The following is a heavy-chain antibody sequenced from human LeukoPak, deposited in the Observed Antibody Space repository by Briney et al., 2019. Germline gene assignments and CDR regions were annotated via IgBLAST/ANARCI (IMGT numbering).Heavy chain of an antibody. CDR1: GFTFSNYA. CDR3: ARFKVGSNTTQKNAFDI. Sequence: GGSLRLSCAASGFTFSNYAMYWVRQAPGKGLEWVAVISFDATKEYFGKSVKGRFTISRDNSKSTLFLQMHSLRVEDAALYFCARFKVGSNTTQKNAFDIWGRGTVVTVSS. V-gene: IGHV3-30*01. CDR2: ISFDATKE. D-gene: IGHD1-26*01. J-gene: IGHJ3*02.